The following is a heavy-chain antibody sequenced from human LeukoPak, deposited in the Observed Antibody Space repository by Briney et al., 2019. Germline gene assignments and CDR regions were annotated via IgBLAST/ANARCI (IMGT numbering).Heavy chain of an antibody. J-gene: IGHJ6*03. D-gene: IGHD2-21*02. V-gene: IGHV4-59*11. Sequence: SETLSLACTVSGVSISSHYWSWIRQPPGKGLEWIGYIYYSGSTNYNSSLKSRVTISVDTSKNQFSLKLSSVAAADTAVYYCARAGGDPHYYYYYYMNVWGKGTPVTVSS. CDR3: ARAGGDPHYYYYYYMNV. CDR2: IYYSGST. CDR1: GVSISSHY.